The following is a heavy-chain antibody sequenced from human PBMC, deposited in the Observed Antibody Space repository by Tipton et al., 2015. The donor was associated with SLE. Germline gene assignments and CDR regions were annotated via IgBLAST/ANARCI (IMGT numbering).Heavy chain of an antibody. Sequence: LRLSCAASGFIFSSDWMHWVRQAPGKGLEWLGTIYHSGTTYYNPSLKSRLTLSIDTSKNQFSLKLSSVTAADTAVYYCARGRLRCDSWGQGNLVTVSS. V-gene: IGHV4-38-2*01. CDR2: IYHSGTT. CDR3: ARGRLRCDS. CDR1: GFIFSSDW. D-gene: IGHD5-12*01. J-gene: IGHJ4*02.